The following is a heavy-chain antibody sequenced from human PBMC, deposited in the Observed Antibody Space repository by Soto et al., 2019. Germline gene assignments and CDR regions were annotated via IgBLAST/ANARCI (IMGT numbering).Heavy chain of an antibody. J-gene: IGHJ4*02. V-gene: IGHV4-59*01. Sequence: PSETLSLTCTVSGGSIISYYWSWIRQPPWKGLEWIGYIHYSGSTNYNPSLKSRVTISVDTSKSQFSLKLSSVTAADTAVYYCARRYASYYFDYWGQGTLVTVSS. CDR3: ARRYASYYFDY. CDR1: GGSIISYY. D-gene: IGHD2-2*01. CDR2: IHYSGST.